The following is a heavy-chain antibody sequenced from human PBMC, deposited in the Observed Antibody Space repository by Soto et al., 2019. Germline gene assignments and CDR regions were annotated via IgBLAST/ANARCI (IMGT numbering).Heavy chain of an antibody. CDR1: GFTFNIYW. D-gene: IGHD7-27*01. Sequence: GGSLRLSCAASGFTFNIYWMDWVRQAPGRGLEWVACIKQDGTAKYNVDSVKGRFTISRDNAKNSVYLHMSSLRDEDTAVYFCARGDLGAFDMWGQGTMVTVSS. V-gene: IGHV3-7*01. CDR3: ARGDLGAFDM. J-gene: IGHJ3*02. CDR2: IKQDGTAK.